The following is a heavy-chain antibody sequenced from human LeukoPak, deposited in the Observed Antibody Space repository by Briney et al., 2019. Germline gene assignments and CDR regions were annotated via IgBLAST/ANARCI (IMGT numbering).Heavy chain of an antibody. CDR1: GYRFTNYW. D-gene: IGHD1-26*01. J-gene: IGHJ4*02. V-gene: IGHV5-51*01. CDR3: ARQVGSGSYYDFDY. CDR2: IYPADSDT. Sequence: GESLKISCKGSGYRFTNYWIAWVRQMPGKGLEWMGIIYPADSDTRYSPSFQGQVTISADKSISTAYLQWSSLKASDTAMYYCARQVGSGSYYDFDYWGQGTLVTVSS.